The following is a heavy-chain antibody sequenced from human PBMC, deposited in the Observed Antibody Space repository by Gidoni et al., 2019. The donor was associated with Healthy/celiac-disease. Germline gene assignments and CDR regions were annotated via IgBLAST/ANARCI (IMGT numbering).Heavy chain of an antibody. J-gene: IGHJ4*02. CDR1: GFTFSSYA. CDR2: ISGSGGST. V-gene: IGHV3-23*01. CDR3: AKDSGPMVRGVPTY. D-gene: IGHD3-10*01. Sequence: EVQLLESGGGLVQPGGYLRLSCAASGFTFSSYAMSWVRQAPGKGLGWVSAISGSGGSTYYADSVKGRFTISRDNSKNTLYLQMNSLRAEDTAVYYCAKDSGPMVRGVPTYWGQGTLVTVSS.